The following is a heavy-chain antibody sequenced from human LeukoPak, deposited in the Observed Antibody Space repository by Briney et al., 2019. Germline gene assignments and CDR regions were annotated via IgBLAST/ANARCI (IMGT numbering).Heavy chain of an antibody. CDR3: ARGGRSSGYYHRGRWWFGP. V-gene: IGHV4-30-2*01. J-gene: IGHJ5*02. D-gene: IGHD3-22*01. Sequence: PSQTLSLTCAVSGGSISSGGYSWSWIRQPPGKGLEWIGYIYHSGSTYYNSSLKSPVTISVDRSKNQFSLKLSSVTAADTAVYYCARGGRSSGYYHRGRWWFGPWGQGTLVTVSS. CDR2: IYHSGST. CDR1: GGSISSGGYS.